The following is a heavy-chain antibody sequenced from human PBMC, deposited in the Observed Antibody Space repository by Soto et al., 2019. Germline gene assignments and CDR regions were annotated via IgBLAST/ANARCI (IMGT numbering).Heavy chain of an antibody. CDR1: GGSISSSSYY. CDR2: IYYSGST. CDR3: ARIGLAGTAFDI. V-gene: IGHV4-39*01. D-gene: IGHD6-19*01. Sequence: QLQLQESGPGLVKPSETLSLACTVSGGSISSSSYYWGWIRQPPGKGLEWIGSIYYSGSTYYNPSLKSRVTISVDTSKNQFSLKLSSVTAADTAVYYCARIGLAGTAFDIWGQGTMVTVSS. J-gene: IGHJ3*02.